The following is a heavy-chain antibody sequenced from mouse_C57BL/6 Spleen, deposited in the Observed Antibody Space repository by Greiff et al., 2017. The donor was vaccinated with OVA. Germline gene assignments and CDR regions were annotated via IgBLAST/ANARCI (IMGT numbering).Heavy chain of an antibody. CDR2: ISDGGSYT. V-gene: IGHV5-4*01. D-gene: IGHD1-1*01. CDR3: ARDYYGDWYFDV. CDR1: GFTFSSYA. J-gene: IGHJ1*03. Sequence: EVMLVESGGGLVKPGGSLKLSCAASGFTFSSYAMSWVRQTPEKRLEWVATISDGGSYTYYPDNVKGRFTISRDNAKNNLYLQMSHLKSEDTAMYYCARDYYGDWYFDVWGTGTTVTVSA.